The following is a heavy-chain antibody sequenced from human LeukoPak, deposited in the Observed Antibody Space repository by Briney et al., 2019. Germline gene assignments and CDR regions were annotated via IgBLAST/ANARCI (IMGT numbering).Heavy chain of an antibody. CDR1: GGTFSSYA. Sequence: ASVKVSCKASGGTFSSYAISWVRQAPGQGLEWMGGIIPIFGTANYAQKFQGRVTITADKSTSTAYIELSSLRSEDTAVYYCARGPTYSSSWYSPFDYWGQGTLVTVSS. V-gene: IGHV1-69*06. CDR3: ARGPTYSSSWYSPFDY. D-gene: IGHD6-13*01. CDR2: IIPIFGTA. J-gene: IGHJ4*02.